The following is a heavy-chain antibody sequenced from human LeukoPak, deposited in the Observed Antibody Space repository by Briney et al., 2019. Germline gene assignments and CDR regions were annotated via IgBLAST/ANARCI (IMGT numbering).Heavy chain of an antibody. V-gene: IGHV4-59*01. D-gene: IGHD6-6*01. CDR3: ARERAARYDAFDI. CDR2: IYYSGST. CDR1: GGTISSYY. J-gene: IGHJ3*02. Sequence: SETLSLTCTVSGGTISSYYWSWIRQPPGKGLEWIGYIYYSGSTNYNPSLKSRVTISVDTSKNQLSLKLSSVTAADTAVYYCARERAARYDAFDIWGQGTMVTVSS.